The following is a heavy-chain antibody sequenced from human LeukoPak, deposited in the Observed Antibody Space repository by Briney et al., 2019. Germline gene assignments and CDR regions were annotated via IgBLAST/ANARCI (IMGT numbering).Heavy chain of an antibody. J-gene: IGHJ5*01. CDR1: GGSFSGYY. V-gene: IGHV4-34*01. CDR3: AMTVASREFDP. Sequence: PLETLSLTCTVSGGSFSGYYWSWIGQPPGKGLEWIGEITHRGSTNYNPSLKSRVTMSVDTSKNQFSLKLSSVTAADTAVYYCAMTVASREFDPWGQGTLVTVSS. D-gene: IGHD6-19*01. CDR2: ITHRGST.